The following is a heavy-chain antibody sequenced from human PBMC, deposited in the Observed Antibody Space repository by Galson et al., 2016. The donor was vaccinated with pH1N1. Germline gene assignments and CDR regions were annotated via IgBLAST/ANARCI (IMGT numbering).Heavy chain of an antibody. J-gene: IGHJ4*02. CDR3: ARLGHYYDGSSYYCDF. CDR1: GYRFTSHW. D-gene: IGHD3-22*01. CDR2: IYPVDSDT. Sequence: QSGAEVKKPGESLKISCKGNGYRFTSHWIAWVRQMPGKGLEWMGVIYPVDSDTRYSPSFQGQVTISADKSSSIVYLQWNSLKASDTAMDYCARLGHYYDGSSYYCDFWGQGTLVTVSS. V-gene: IGHV5-51*01.